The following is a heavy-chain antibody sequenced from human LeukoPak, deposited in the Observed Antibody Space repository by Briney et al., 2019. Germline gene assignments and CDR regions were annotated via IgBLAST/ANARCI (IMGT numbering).Heavy chain of an antibody. CDR3: ARGRYSSGWGFDY. CDR1: GFTFSSYS. J-gene: IGHJ4*02. CDR2: ISSSGSTI. V-gene: IGHV3-48*04. Sequence: GGSLRLSCAASGFTFSSYSMNWVRQAPGKGLEWVSYISSSGSTIYYADSVKGRFTISRDNAKNSLYLQMNGLRAEDTAVYYCARGRYSSGWGFDYWGQGTLVTVSS. D-gene: IGHD6-19*01.